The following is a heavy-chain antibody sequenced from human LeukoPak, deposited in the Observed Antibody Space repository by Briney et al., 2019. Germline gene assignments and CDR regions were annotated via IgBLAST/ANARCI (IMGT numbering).Heavy chain of an antibody. D-gene: IGHD2-2*01. J-gene: IGHJ3*02. V-gene: IGHV5-51*01. Sequence: ESLKISCKGSGYSFTSYWIGWVRQMAGKGLEWMGIIYPGDSDTRYSPSFQGQVTISADKSISTAYLQWSSLKASDTAMYYCARIKDIVVVPAAGGDAFDIWGQGTMVTVSS. CDR3: ARIKDIVVVPAAGGDAFDI. CDR1: GYSFTSYW. CDR2: IYPGDSDT.